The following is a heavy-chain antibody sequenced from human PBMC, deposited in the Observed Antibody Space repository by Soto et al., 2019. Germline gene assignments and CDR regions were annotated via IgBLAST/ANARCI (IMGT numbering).Heavy chain of an antibody. CDR1: GCDFMTYF. CDR2: IDPSDFYT. D-gene: IGHD2-21*01. Sequence: GDALNISCQSSGCDFMTYFIVVVGQMPGKVREWMVRIDPSDFYTNYIPSFQGHVTISVDKSINTVYLQWSSLKASDTAMYYCARHRAVGIKYQHGMDVWGQGTAVTVSS. CDR3: ARHRAVGIKYQHGMDV. J-gene: IGHJ6*02. V-gene: IGHV5-10-1*01.